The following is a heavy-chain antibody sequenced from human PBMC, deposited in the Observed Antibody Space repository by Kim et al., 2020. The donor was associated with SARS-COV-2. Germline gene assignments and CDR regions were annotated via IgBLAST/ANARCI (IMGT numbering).Heavy chain of an antibody. Sequence: GKGLEWMGGFDPEDGATNYAQKLKGRVTFTEDTSADTAYMELTSLKFDDTAVYYCTSGYSGYHHRIFDFWGQGSLVTVSS. V-gene: IGHV1-24*01. J-gene: IGHJ4*02. D-gene: IGHD5-12*01. CDR3: TSGYSGYHHRIFDF. CDR2: FDPEDGAT.